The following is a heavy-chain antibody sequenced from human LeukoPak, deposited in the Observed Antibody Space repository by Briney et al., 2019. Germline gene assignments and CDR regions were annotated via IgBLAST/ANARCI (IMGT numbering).Heavy chain of an antibody. CDR2: INHSGST. CDR1: GFTFSSYA. J-gene: IGHJ4*02. CDR3: ARGPDYDILTGPPDY. V-gene: IGHV4-34*01. Sequence: GSLRLSCAASGFTFSSYAMSWVRQPPGKGLEWIGEINHSGSTNYNPSLKSRVTISVDTSKNQFSLKLSSVTAADTAVYYCARGPDYDILTGPPDYWGQGTLVTVSS. D-gene: IGHD3-9*01.